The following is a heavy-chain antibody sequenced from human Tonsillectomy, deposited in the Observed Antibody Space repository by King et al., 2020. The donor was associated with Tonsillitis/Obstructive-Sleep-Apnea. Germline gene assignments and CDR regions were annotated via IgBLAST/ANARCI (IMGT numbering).Heavy chain of an antibody. J-gene: IGHJ4*02. CDR2: IDPSDSYS. CDR3: AMGPSGRYDY. Sequence: QLVQSGAEVKKPGESLRISCKGSGYSFTSYWITWVRQMPGKGPEWMGRIDPSDSYSNYSPSFQGHVTISADKSISTAYLQWSSLKASDTAMYYCAMGPSGRYDYWGQGTLVTVSS. V-gene: IGHV5-10-1*03. D-gene: IGHD1-26*01. CDR1: GYSFTSYW.